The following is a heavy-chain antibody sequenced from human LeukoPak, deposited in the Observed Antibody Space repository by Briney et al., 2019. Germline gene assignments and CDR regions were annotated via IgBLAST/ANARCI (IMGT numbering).Heavy chain of an antibody. D-gene: IGHD1-1*01. CDR1: SGSFSSSSYF. V-gene: IGHV4-39*01. CDR3: ARLRGGVQLWGD. Sequence: SETLSLTCTVSSGSFSSSSYFCGWIRQSPGMGLEWIATINYSGTTYYNPSLKSRVTTSVDTSKNPFSLKLTSVTAADTAVYYCARLRGGVQLWGDWGQGTLVTVSS. CDR2: INYSGTT. J-gene: IGHJ4*02.